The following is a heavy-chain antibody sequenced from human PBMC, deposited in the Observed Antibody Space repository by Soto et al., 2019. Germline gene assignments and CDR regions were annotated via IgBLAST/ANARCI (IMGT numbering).Heavy chain of an antibody. Sequence: PGGSLRLSCAASGFTLSSYGMHWVRQAPGKGLERVAGIGFDGSNKYYADSVKGRFTISRDNSKNTLFMQMNSLRAEHTAGYYCARGSDSNPPDYWGKGTLVTIAS. CDR3: ARGSDSNPPDY. CDR1: GFTLSSYG. V-gene: IGHV3-33*01. D-gene: IGHD4-4*01. J-gene: IGHJ4*02. CDR2: IGFDGSNK.